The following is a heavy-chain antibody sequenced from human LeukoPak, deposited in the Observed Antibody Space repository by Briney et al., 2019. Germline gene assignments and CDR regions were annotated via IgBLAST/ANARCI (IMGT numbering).Heavy chain of an antibody. J-gene: IGHJ4*02. V-gene: IGHV3-21*01. D-gene: IGHD3-22*01. CDR3: ARDGLMGWYYYDSSGYYYDY. Sequence: PGGSLRLSCAASGFTFSSYAMHWVRQAPGKGLEWVSSISSSSSYIYYADSVKGRFTISRDNAKNSLYLQMNSLRAEDTAVYYCARDGLMGWYYYDSSGYYYDYWGQGTLVTVSS. CDR2: ISSSSSYI. CDR1: GFTFSSYA.